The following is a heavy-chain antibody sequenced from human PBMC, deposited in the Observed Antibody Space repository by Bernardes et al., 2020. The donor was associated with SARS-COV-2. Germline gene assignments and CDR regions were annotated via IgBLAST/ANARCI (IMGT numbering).Heavy chain of an antibody. CDR3: AREERSGSYLLDY. CDR1: GFTFSTYW. Sequence: GGSLRLSCAASGFTFSTYWMHWVRQAPGKGLVWVSRINSDGSSTTYADSVKGRFTISRDNAKNTLYLQMNSLRAEDTAVYYCAREERSGSYLLDYWGQGTLVTVSS. CDR2: INSDGSST. J-gene: IGHJ4*02. D-gene: IGHD1-26*01. V-gene: IGHV3-74*01.